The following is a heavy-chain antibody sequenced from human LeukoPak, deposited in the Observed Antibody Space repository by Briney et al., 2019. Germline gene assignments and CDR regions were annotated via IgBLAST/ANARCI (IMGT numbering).Heavy chain of an antibody. Sequence: GGSLRLSCAASGFTFSDYAMHYVRQAPGEGLEWMAVISYDGNNKYYADSVKGRFTISRDNPKNTLYLQMNSLRTEDTAVYYCARGVGRSSWFFDYWGQGTLVTVPS. CDR1: GFTFSDYA. V-gene: IGHV3-30-3*01. CDR3: ARGVGRSSWFFDY. D-gene: IGHD6-13*01. CDR2: ISYDGNNK. J-gene: IGHJ4*02.